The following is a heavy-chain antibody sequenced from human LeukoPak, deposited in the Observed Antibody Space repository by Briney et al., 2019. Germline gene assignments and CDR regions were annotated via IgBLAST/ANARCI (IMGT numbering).Heavy chain of an antibody. CDR1: GGPISSYY. CDR3: ARDFNRSPYYYMDV. V-gene: IGHV4-4*07. J-gene: IGHJ6*03. CDR2: IYTSGST. Sequence: SETLSLTCTVSGGPISSYYWSWIRQPAGKGLEWIGRIYTSGSTNYNPSLKSRVTMSVDTSKNQFSLKLSSVTAADTAVYYCARDFNRSPYYYMDVWGKGTTVTVSS. D-gene: IGHD2/OR15-2a*01.